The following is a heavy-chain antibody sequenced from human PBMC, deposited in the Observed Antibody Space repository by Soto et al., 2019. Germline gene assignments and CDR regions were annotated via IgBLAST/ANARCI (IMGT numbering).Heavy chain of an antibody. D-gene: IGHD6-6*01. J-gene: IGHJ6*02. CDR1: GFTFSSYS. Sequence: GGSLRLSCAASGFTFSSYSMNCVRQAPGKGLEWVSSISSSSSYIYYADSVKGRFTISRDNAKNSLYLQMNSLRAEDTAVYYCARGYSSSARYYYYGMDVWGQGTTVTV. CDR2: ISSSSSYI. CDR3: ARGYSSSARYYYYGMDV. V-gene: IGHV3-21*01.